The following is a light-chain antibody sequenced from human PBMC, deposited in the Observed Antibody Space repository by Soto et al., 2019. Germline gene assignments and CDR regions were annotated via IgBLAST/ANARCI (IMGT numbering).Light chain of an antibody. CDR3: CSYAGSYTWV. Sequence: QSALTQPRSVSGSPGQSVTISCTGTSSDVGGYNYVSWYQHHPGKAPKLMIYDVSKWPSGVPDRFSGSKSGNTASLTISGLQDEDEADYYCCSYAGSYTWVFGTGTKVTVL. V-gene: IGLV2-11*01. J-gene: IGLJ1*01. CDR2: DVS. CDR1: SSDVGGYNY.